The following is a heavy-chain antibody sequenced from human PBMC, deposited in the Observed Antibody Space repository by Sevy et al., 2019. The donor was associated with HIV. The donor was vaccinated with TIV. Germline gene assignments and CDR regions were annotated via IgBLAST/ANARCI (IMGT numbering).Heavy chain of an antibody. D-gene: IGHD3-10*01. V-gene: IGHV3-30-3*01. CDR2: ISYDGSTK. Sequence: GGSLRLSCAASGFTFSSYAMHWVRQAPGKGLEWVAVISYDGSTKYYADSVKGRFTISRYNSKNTLYLQMNSLRAEDTAVYYCARSYGSGSLPFLDYWGQGTLVTVSS. CDR1: GFTFSSYA. J-gene: IGHJ4*02. CDR3: ARSYGSGSLPFLDY.